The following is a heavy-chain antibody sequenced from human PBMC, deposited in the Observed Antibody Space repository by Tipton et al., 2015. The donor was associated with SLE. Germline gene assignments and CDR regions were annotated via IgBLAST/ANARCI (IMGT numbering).Heavy chain of an antibody. Sequence: TLSLTCAVSGGTFSGNYWTWIRQPPGKGLDWIGEINHSGDTNYSPSLESRVTISLDMSRRQFSLKLTSVTAADTATYYCARHISGGGADYGDPAGGFDLWGRGTLVTVSS. CDR3: ARHISGGGADYGDPAGGFDL. D-gene: IGHD4-17*01. CDR2: INHSGDT. V-gene: IGHV4-34*01. CDR1: GGTFSGNY. J-gene: IGHJ2*01.